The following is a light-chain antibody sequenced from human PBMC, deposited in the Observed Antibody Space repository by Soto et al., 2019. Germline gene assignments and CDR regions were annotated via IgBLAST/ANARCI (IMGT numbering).Light chain of an antibody. CDR2: GVS. J-gene: IGKJ1*01. CDR1: QSVSSTL. CDR3: QHYGDSSWT. V-gene: IGKV3-20*01. Sequence: ELVLTQSPVALSLSSGERATLSCRASQSVSSTLLTWYQQKPGQASRLLIYGVSSRATGIPDRFSGSGSGTDFTLTISRVEPEDFAVYFCQHYGDSSWTFGQGSRVEIK.